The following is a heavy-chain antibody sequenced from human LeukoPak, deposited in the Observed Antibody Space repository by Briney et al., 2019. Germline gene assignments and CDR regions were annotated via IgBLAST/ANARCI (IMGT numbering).Heavy chain of an antibody. V-gene: IGHV1-8*01. CDR1: GYTFTSYD. D-gene: IGHD2-2*01. J-gene: IGHJ6*03. CDR2: MNPNSGNT. Sequence: GASVKVSCKASGYTFTSYDINWVRQATGQGLEWMGWMNPNSGNTGYAQKFQGRVTMTRNTSISTAYMELSSLRSEDTAVYYCARGNIVVVPADMGYYYYYMDVWGKGTTVTVSS. CDR3: ARGNIVVVPADMGYYYYYMDV.